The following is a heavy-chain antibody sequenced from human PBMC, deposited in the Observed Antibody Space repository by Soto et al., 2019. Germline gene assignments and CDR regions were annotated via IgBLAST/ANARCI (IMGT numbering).Heavy chain of an antibody. Sequence: GGSLRLSCAASGLTFSIYSMNWVRQAPGRGLEWVSYISGSSTTTYYADSVKGRFTISRDDAKNSLYLQMNSLRDEDTAVYYCARDHSSSSSIYFYYGMDVWGLGTTVTVSS. CDR3: ARDHSSSSSIYFYYGMDV. D-gene: IGHD6-13*01. CDR1: GLTFSIYS. V-gene: IGHV3-48*02. J-gene: IGHJ6*02. CDR2: ISGSSTTT.